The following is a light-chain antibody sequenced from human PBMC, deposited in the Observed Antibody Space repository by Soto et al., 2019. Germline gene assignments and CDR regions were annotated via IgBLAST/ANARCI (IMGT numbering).Light chain of an antibody. CDR3: QQPWPRYT. Sequence: EIVLTQSPATLSLSPGERATLSCRASQSVSSYLAWYQQKPGQAPRLLIYDASNRATGIPARFSGSGSGTDFTLTISSLEPEDFAVYYCQQPWPRYTFGQGTKLEIK. CDR2: DAS. CDR1: QSVSSY. J-gene: IGKJ2*01. V-gene: IGKV3-11*01.